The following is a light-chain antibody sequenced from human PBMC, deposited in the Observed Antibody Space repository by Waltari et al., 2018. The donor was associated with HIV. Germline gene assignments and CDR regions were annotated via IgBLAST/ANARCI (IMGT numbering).Light chain of an antibody. J-gene: IGLJ2*01. CDR2: EVS. CDR3: CSYAGSSTHVV. V-gene: IGLV2-23*02. CDR1: SRDVGSCHL. Sequence: QSALTQPASVSGSPGQSITISCPGTSRDVGSCHLVSWAQQAPGKAPKVMIYEVSKRPSGVSNRFSGSKSGNTASLTISGLQAEDEADYYCCSYAGSSTHVVFGGGTKLTVL.